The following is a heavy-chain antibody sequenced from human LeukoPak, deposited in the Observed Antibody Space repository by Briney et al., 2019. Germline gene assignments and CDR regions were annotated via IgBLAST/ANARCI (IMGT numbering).Heavy chain of an antibody. Sequence: SETLSLTCTASGGSIRSYYWSWIRQPPGKGLEWIGYIYFSGSTSYNPSLKSRVTISVDRSKNQFSLKLSSVAAADTAVYYCARSYDTNFDYWGQGTLVTVSS. CDR1: GGSIRSYY. CDR2: IYFSGST. CDR3: ARSYDTNFDY. D-gene: IGHD3-3*01. V-gene: IGHV4-59*01. J-gene: IGHJ4*02.